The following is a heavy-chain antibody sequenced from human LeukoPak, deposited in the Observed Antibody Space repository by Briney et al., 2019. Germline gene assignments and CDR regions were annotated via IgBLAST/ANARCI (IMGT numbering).Heavy chain of an antibody. Sequence: SETLSLTCAVYGGSFSGYYWSWIRQPPGKGLEWIGSIYYSGSTYYNPSLKSRVTISVDTSKNQFSLKLSSVTAADTAVYYCARTYSSSSGLGYWGQGTLVTVSS. CDR3: ARTYSSSSGLGY. J-gene: IGHJ4*02. D-gene: IGHD6-6*01. CDR2: IYYSGST. CDR1: GGSFSGYY. V-gene: IGHV4-34*01.